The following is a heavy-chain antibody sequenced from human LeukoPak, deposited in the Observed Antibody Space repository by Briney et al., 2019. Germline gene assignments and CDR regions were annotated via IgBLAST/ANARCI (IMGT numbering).Heavy chain of an antibody. Sequence: SQTLPLTCTVSGGSISSGDYYWSWIRQPPGKGLEWIGYIYYSGSTYYNPSLKSRVTISVDTSKNQFSLKLGSVTAADTAVYYCARASSSNYYYGMDVWGQGTTVTVSS. D-gene: IGHD2-15*01. CDR3: ARASSSNYYYGMDV. V-gene: IGHV4-30-4*01. J-gene: IGHJ6*02. CDR2: IYYSGST. CDR1: GGSISSGDYY.